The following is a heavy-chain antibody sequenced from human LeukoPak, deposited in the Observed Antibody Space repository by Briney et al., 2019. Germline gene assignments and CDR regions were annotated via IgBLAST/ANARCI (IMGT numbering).Heavy chain of an antibody. CDR3: AKDGDSSGYYRYYFDY. D-gene: IGHD3-22*01. V-gene: IGHV3-9*01. Sequence: GRSLRLSCPASGFTFDDYAMHWVRHAPGKCLEWVSGISWNGGSIEYADSVKGRFTISRDNAKNSLYLQMNSLRAEDTALYYCAKDGDSSGYYRYYFDYGGQGTLVAVS. CDR1: GFTFDDYA. J-gene: IGHJ4*02. CDR2: ISWNGGSI.